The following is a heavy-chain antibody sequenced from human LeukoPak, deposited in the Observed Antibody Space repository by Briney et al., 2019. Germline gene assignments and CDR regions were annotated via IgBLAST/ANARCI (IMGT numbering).Heavy chain of an antibody. CDR2: IWYDGSNK. Sequence: TGGSLRLSCAAYTFTFISYAMHWDRQAPGKGLEWVAVIWYDGSNKYYADSVKGRFTISRDHSRNKLYLQMKSLRAEGTAVYYCAIELDIAVAGTRGYWGQGTLVTVSS. V-gene: IGHV3-33*01. D-gene: IGHD6-19*01. CDR3: AIELDIAVAGTRGY. J-gene: IGHJ4*02. CDR1: TFTFISYA.